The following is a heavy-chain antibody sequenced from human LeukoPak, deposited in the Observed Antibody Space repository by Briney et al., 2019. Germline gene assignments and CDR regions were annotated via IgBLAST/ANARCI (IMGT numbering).Heavy chain of an antibody. J-gene: IGHJ6*03. D-gene: IGHD2-8*01. Sequence: GESLKISCKSSGNIFTTYWIGWVRQMPGKGLEWMGIIYPGDSHPGDSNVKYSPSFQGQVTISADKSINTVYLQWSSLKASDTTMYYCATHLGTIPSIEYYYYYMDVWGKGTTVTVSS. V-gene: IGHV5-51*01. CDR2: IYPGDSHPGDSNV. CDR1: GNIFTTYW. CDR3: ATHLGTIPSIEYYYYYMDV.